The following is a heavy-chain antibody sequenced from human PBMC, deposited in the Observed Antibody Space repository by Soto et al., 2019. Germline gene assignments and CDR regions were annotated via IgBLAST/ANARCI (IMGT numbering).Heavy chain of an antibody. V-gene: IGHV3-23*01. CDR3: AKDLRSGTSYSALDT. J-gene: IGHJ5*01. CDR2: ISGSGGST. CDR1: GFTFSSYA. Sequence: HPGGSLRLSCAASGFTFSSYAMSWVRQAPGKGLEWVSAISGSGGSTYYADSVKGRFAISRDNSKNTLYLQMNSLRAEDTAVDYCAKDLRSGTSYSALDTWGQETMATAS. D-gene: IGHD1-26*01.